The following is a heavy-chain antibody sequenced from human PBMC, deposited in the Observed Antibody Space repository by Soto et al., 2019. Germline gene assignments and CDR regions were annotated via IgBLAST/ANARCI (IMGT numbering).Heavy chain of an antibody. D-gene: IGHD6-25*01. CDR3: VRQMTAGYFFDLDV. Sequence: SETLSLTCTVSGGSISSGCYYWSWLRQHPGKGLEWIGYIYYSGSTNYNPSLESRVSISLDTPGNQFSLKVSSVTAADTAVYYCVRQMTAGYFFDLDVWGQGTTVTVSS. V-gene: IGHV4-61*01. CDR1: GGSISSGCYY. CDR2: IYYSGST. J-gene: IGHJ6*02.